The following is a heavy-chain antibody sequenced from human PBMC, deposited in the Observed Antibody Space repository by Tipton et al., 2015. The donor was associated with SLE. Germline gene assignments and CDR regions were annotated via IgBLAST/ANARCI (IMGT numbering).Heavy chain of an antibody. V-gene: IGHV4-59*01. CDR2: IYYTGYT. CDR1: GASIDNDY. Sequence: LRLSCTVSGASIDNDYWNWFRQPPGKGPEWIGHIYYTGYTNYNPSLRSRVTISKDKSNNHNSLKLTSVTAADTAMYYCARGKGNDWHIDFWGQGTLVTVSS. CDR3: ARGKGNDWHIDF. J-gene: IGHJ4*02. D-gene: IGHD1/OR15-1a*01.